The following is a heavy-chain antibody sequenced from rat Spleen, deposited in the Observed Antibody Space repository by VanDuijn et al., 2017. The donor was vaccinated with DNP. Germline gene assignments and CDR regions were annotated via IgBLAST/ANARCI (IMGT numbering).Heavy chain of an antibody. CDR1: GYSITGNY. Sequence: EVQLQESGPGLVKPSQSLSLTCSVTGYSITGNYWGWIRKFPGNKMEWIGHISSSGSATYNPSLKSRFSITRDTSKNQIFLQLNSVTTEDTATYYCARYYFDYWGQGVMVTVSS. V-gene: IGHV3-1*01. J-gene: IGHJ2*01. CDR3: ARYYFDY. CDR2: ISSSGSA.